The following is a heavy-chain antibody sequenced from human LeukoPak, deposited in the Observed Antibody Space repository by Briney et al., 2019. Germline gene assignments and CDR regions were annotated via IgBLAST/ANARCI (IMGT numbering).Heavy chain of an antibody. V-gene: IGHV1-69*13. D-gene: IGHD3-22*01. CDR2: IIPIFGTA. CDR1: GGTFSIYA. J-gene: IGHJ4*02. CDR3: ARDLRSYYDSSGYPGAD. Sequence: SVTVSFKASGGTFSIYAISWVRQAPGQGLEWMGGIIPIFGTANYAQKFQGRVTITADESTSTAYMQLSSLRSEDTAVYYCARDLRSYYDSSGYPGADWGQGTLVTVSS.